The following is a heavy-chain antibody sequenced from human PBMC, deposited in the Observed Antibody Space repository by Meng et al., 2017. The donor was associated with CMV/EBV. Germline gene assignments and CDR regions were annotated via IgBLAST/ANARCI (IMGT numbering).Heavy chain of an antibody. CDR2: IWHDGSNK. D-gene: IGHD2-21*02. CDR1: GFSFSTFG. J-gene: IGHJ4*02. Sequence: GGSLRLSCAASGFSFSTFGMHWVHQAPGKGLEWVALIWHDGSNKYYADSVKGRFTISRDNSRNTLYLQMNSLRVEDTAVYYCAKGGVTGYFFDYWGQGTLVTVSS. CDR3: AKGGVTGYFFDY. V-gene: IGHV3-33*06.